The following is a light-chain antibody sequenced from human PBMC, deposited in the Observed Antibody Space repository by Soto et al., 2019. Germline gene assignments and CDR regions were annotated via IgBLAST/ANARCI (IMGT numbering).Light chain of an antibody. J-gene: IGLJ2*01. CDR3: SSYTCSNTPV. CDR2: DVS. CDR1: SSDVGGYNY. V-gene: IGLV2-14*01. Sequence: QSVLTQPASVSGSPGQSITISCTGTSSDVGGYNYVSWYQQHPGKAPKLMIYDVSDRPSGVSNRFSGSKSGNTASLTISGLQAEDEADYYCSSYTCSNTPVFGGGTKLTVL.